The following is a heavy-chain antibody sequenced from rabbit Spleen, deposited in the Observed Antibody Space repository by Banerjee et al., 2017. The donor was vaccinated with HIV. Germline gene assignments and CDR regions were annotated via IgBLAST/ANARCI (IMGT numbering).Heavy chain of an antibody. CDR3: ARSISQYYGMDL. J-gene: IGHJ6*01. CDR2: IYTGNGKN. D-gene: IGHD3-1*01. CDR1: GIDFSTYYY. Sequence: QEQLEESGGGLVKPGGTLTLTCKASGIDFSTYYYMWWVRQAPGKGLEWIGFIYTGNGKNYYATWAKGRFTISKTSSTTVTLQMTSLTAADTATYFCARSISQYYGMDLWGPGTLVTVS. V-gene: IGHV1S45*01.